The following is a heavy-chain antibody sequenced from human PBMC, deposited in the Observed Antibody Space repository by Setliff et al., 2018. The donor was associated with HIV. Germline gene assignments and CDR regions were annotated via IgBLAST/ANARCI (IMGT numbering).Heavy chain of an antibody. CDR2: INLNSGGT. J-gene: IGHJ4*02. CDR3: ARGPRGYDSSYYFDY. D-gene: IGHD3-22*01. V-gene: IGHV1-2*04. Sequence: ASVKVSCKASGYTFTDNYMHWVRQAPGQGLEWMGWINLNSGGTNYAQKFQGWVTMTRDTSIITAYMQLDRLGSDDTAVYYCARGPRGYDSSYYFDYWGQGTLVTVSS. CDR1: GYTFTDNY.